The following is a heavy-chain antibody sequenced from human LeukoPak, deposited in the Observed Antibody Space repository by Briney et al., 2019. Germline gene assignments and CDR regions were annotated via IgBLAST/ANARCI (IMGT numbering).Heavy chain of an antibody. D-gene: IGHD6-19*01. Sequence: SGTLSLTCAVYGGSFSGYYWSWIRQPPGKGLEWIGEINHSGSTNYNPSLKSRVTISVDTSKNQFSLKLSSVTAADTAVYYCARLRKQWPSRINWFDPWGQGTLVTVSS. CDR1: GGSFSGYY. J-gene: IGHJ5*02. V-gene: IGHV4-34*01. CDR2: INHSGST. CDR3: ARLRKQWPSRINWFDP.